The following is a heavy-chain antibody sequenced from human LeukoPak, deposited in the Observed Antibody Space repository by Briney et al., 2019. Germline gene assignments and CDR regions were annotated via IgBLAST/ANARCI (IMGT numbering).Heavy chain of an antibody. CDR1: GFTFSSYS. J-gene: IGHJ4*02. CDR2: FSSSSSYI. CDR3: ARESGGALRYPYYFDY. V-gene: IGHV3-21*01. Sequence: GGSLRLSCAASGFTFSSYSMNWVRQAPGKGLEWVSSFSSSSSYIYYADSVKGRFTISRDNAKNSLYLQMNSLRAEDTAVYYCARESGGALRYPYYFDYWGQGTLVTVSS. D-gene: IGHD3-9*01.